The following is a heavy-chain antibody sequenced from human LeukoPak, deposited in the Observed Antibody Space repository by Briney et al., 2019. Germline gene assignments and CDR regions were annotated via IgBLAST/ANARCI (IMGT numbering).Heavy chain of an antibody. J-gene: IGHJ4*02. Sequence: PGGSLRLSCAASGFTVSNNYMSWVRQAPGKGLEWVSTISGSGGSTYYPDSVKGRFTISRDNSKNTLYLQMNSLRAEDTAVYYCATDLGGHAYYFDYWGQGTLVTVSS. D-gene: IGHD5-12*01. CDR3: ATDLGGHAYYFDY. V-gene: IGHV3-23*01. CDR2: ISGSGGST. CDR1: GFTVSNNY.